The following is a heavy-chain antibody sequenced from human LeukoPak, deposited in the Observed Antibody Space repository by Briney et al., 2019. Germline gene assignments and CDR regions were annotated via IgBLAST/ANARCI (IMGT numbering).Heavy chain of an antibody. D-gene: IGHD3-10*01. CDR2: IYTSGST. CDR1: GGSISSYY. CDR3: ARRPMGSGSYYHYFDY. J-gene: IGHJ4*02. Sequence: SETLSLTCTVSGGSISSYYWSWIRQPAGKGLEWIGRIYTSGSTNYNPSLKSRVTMSVDTSKNQFSLKLSSVTAADTAVYYCARRPMGSGSYYHYFDYRGQGTLVTVSS. V-gene: IGHV4-4*07.